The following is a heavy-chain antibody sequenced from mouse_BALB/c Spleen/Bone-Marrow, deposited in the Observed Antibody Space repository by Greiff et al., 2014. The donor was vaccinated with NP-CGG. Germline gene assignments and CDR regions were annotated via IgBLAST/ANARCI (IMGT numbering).Heavy chain of an antibody. CDR3: VRGIYDYGSNYKISALDY. CDR1: GFTFNTFA. D-gene: IGHD1-1*01. CDR2: IRSKSNNFAT. V-gene: IGHV10-1*02. Sequence: EVHLVESGGGLVQPKGLLKLSCAVSGFTFNTFAMNWVRQAPGKGLEWVARIRSKSNNFATYYADSVKDRFTISRDDSQSILYLQMNNLKTEDTAMYYCVRGIYDYGSNYKISALDYWGQGTSVTVSS. J-gene: IGHJ4*01.